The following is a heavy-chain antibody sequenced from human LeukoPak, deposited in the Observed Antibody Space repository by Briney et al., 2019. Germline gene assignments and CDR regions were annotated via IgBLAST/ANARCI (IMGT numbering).Heavy chain of an antibody. CDR1: GFTFSNHG. V-gene: IGHV3-23*01. CDR3: AKLEAYCSTDSCLYSPIDF. CDR2: VSPPGGGT. D-gene: IGHD2-15*01. Sequence: GGTLRLSCAASGFTFSNHGMNWVRQAPGKGLEWLSGVSPPGGGTYYADSVKGRFTISRDNSKNTVYLQMTNLRAEDTAVYYCAKLEAYCSTDSCLYSPIDFWGQGTLVTVSS. J-gene: IGHJ4*02.